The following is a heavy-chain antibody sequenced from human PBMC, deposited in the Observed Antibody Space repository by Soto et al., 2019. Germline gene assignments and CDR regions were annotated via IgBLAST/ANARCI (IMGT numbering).Heavy chain of an antibody. V-gene: IGHV3-13*01. CDR2: IGTAGDT. CDR3: ARAGQGASCSGGSCYLGASDV. J-gene: IGHJ3*01. D-gene: IGHD2-15*01. CDR1: GFNFSSYD. Sequence: VPLVESGGGLVQPGESLRLSCEASGFNFSSYDMHWVRQATGKGLEWVSVIGTAGDTYYPGSVKGRFTISRENAKNSLYLQMNSLRAGDTAVYYCARAGQGASCSGGSCYLGASDVWGQGTMVTVSS.